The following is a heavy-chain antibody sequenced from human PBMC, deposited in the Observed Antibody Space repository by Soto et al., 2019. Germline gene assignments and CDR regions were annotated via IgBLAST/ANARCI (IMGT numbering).Heavy chain of an antibody. D-gene: IGHD1-26*01. CDR1: GGSISSYY. Sequence: QVQLQESGPGLVKPSETLSLTCTVSGGSISSYYWSWIRQPPGKGLEWIGYIYYSGSTNYNPSLKRRVTISVDTSKNQFSLKLSSVTAADTAVYYCATGGADFDYWGQGTLVTVSS. CDR2: IYYSGST. V-gene: IGHV4-59*08. CDR3: ATGGADFDY. J-gene: IGHJ4*02.